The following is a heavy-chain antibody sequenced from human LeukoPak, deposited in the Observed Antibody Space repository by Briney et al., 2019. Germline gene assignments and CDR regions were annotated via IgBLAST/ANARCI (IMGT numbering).Heavy chain of an antibody. CDR1: GFTFSDFG. CDR2: IRYDGDNE. Sequence: GGSLRLSCAASGFTFSDFGMHWVRQAPGKGLEWVAFIRYDGDNEQYADSVKGRFTISRDNSKNTLYLQMNRLRTEDTAIYYCAKSVPAIRGEIDYWGQGTLVTVSS. D-gene: IGHD3-10*01. J-gene: IGHJ4*02. CDR3: AKSVPAIRGEIDY. V-gene: IGHV3-30*02.